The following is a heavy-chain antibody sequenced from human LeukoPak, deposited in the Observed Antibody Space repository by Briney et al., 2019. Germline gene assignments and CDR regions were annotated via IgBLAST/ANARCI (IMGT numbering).Heavy chain of an antibody. D-gene: IGHD6-19*01. V-gene: IGHV4-31*03. CDR3: ARETVAGTVDY. CDR2: IYYSGST. Sequence: SSETMSLTCSVSGGSISSGGYYRSWIRQHPGKGLEWIGYIYYSGSTYYNPSLKSRVTISVDTSKNQFSLKLSSVTAADTAVYYCARETVAGTVDYWGQGTLVTVSS. J-gene: IGHJ4*02. CDR1: GGSISSGGYY.